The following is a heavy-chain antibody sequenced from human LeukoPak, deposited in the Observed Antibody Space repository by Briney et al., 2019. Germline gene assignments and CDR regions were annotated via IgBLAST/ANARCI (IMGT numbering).Heavy chain of an antibody. CDR1: GFTFSSYG. Sequence: QSGGSLRLSCAASGFTFSSYGMHWVRQAPGKGLEWVAVISYDGSNKYYADSVKGRFTISRDNSKNTLYLQMNSLRAEDTAVYYCAKDWGAWGYGYYFDYWGQGTLVTVSS. D-gene: IGHD3-16*01. CDR3: AKDWGAWGYGYYFDY. CDR2: ISYDGSNK. J-gene: IGHJ4*02. V-gene: IGHV3-30*18.